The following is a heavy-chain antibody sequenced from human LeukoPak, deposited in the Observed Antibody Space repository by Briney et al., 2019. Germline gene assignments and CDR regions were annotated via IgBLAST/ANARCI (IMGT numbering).Heavy chain of an antibody. CDR1: GGTFSSYA. Sequence: GASVKVSCKASGGTFSSYAISWVRQAPGQGLEWMGWISAYNGNTNYAQKLQGRVTMTTDTSTSTAYMELRSLRSDDTAVYYCARTNIVATIDNWFDPWGQGTLVTVSS. CDR3: ARTNIVATIDNWFDP. D-gene: IGHD5-12*01. J-gene: IGHJ5*02. CDR2: ISAYNGNT. V-gene: IGHV1-18*01.